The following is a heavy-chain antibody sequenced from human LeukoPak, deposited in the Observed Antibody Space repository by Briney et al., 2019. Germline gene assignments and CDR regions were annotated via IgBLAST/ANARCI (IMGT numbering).Heavy chain of an antibody. J-gene: IGHJ2*01. Sequence: ASVKVSCKVSGYTLTVLSMHWVRQAPGKGLEWMGGSDPEDGETIYAQKFQGRVTMTEDTSTDTAYMELSSLRSEDTAVYYCATQSGYSGYDYGNWYFDLWGRGTLVTVSS. CDR2: SDPEDGET. CDR1: GYTLTVLS. CDR3: ATQSGYSGYDYGNWYFDL. V-gene: IGHV1-24*01. D-gene: IGHD5-12*01.